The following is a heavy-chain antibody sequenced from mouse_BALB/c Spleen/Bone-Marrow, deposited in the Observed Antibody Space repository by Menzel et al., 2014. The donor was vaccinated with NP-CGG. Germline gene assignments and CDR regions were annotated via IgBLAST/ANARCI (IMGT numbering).Heavy chain of an antibody. V-gene: IGHV1-4*01. D-gene: IGHD1-1*01. J-gene: IGHJ4*01. CDR2: INPSSGYT. Sequence: QVQLKQSGAELARPGASVQTSCKASGSTFTNYTMHWIKQRPGQGLEWIGYINPSSGYTNYNQKFKVKVTLTADKSSSTACMQLSNLTSDASAVYYSARGHYGIRYSAVDYWGQGTSVTGSS. CDR3: ARGHYGIRYSAVDY. CDR1: GSTFTNYT.